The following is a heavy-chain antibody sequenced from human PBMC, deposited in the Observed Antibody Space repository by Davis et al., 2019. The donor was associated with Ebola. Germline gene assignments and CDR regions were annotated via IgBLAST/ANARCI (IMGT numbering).Heavy chain of an antibody. CDR3: ARGSAGVTWFRELLEVEFDY. Sequence: ASVKVSCKASGYTFTSYGISWVRQAPGQGLEWMGWISAYNGNTNYAQKLQGRVTMTTDTSTSTAYMELRSLRSDDTAVYYCARGSAGVTWFRELLEVEFDYWGQGTLVTVSS. CDR1: GYTFTSYG. D-gene: IGHD3-10*01. J-gene: IGHJ4*02. V-gene: IGHV1-18*01. CDR2: ISAYNGNT.